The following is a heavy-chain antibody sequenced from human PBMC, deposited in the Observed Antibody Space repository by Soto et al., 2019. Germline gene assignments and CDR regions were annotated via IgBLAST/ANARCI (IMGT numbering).Heavy chain of an antibody. J-gene: IGHJ5*02. CDR1: GESFSGYY. D-gene: IGHD6-6*01. CDR3: ARRAVQAYNWFDP. CDR2: INHSGST. Sequence: SETLSLTCAVYGESFSGYYWSWIRQPPGKGLEWIGEINHSGSTNYNPSLKSRVTISVDTSKNQFSLKLSSVTAADTAVYYCARRAVQAYNWFDPWGQGTLVTVSS. V-gene: IGHV4-34*01.